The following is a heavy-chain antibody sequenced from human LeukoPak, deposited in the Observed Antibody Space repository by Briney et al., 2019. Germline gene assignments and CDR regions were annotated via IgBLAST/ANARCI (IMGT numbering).Heavy chain of an antibody. J-gene: IGHJ4*02. V-gene: IGHV4-30-2*01. CDR2: IYHSGST. CDR3: ARDNREQQLVPPTFDY. CDR1: GGSISSGGYS. Sequence: SQTLSLTCAVSGGSISSGGYSWSWIRQPPGKGLEWIGYIYHSGSTYYNPSLKSRVTISVDRSKNQFSLKLSSVTAADTAVYYCARDNREQQLVPPTFDYWGQGTLVTVSS. D-gene: IGHD6-13*01.